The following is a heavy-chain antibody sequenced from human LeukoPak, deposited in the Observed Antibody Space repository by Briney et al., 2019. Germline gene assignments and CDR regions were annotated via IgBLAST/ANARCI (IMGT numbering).Heavy chain of an antibody. CDR2: ISSSSSTI. D-gene: IGHD1-14*01. J-gene: IGHJ6*02. CDR3: ARGVPGYYYYYGMDV. V-gene: IGHV3-48*04. CDR1: GFTFSSYS. Sequence: GSLRLSCAASGFTFSSYSMNWVRQAPGKGLEWVSYISSSSSTIYYADSVKGRFTISRDNAKNSLYLQMNSLRAEDTAVYYSARGVPGYYYYYGMDVWGQGTTVTVSS.